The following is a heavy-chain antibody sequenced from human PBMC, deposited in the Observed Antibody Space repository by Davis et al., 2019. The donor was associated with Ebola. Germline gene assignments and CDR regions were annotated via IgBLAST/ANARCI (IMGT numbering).Heavy chain of an antibody. J-gene: IGHJ4*02. Sequence: GGSLRLSCAGSGFAFGDYAMHWVRQAPGKGLEWVSGINWNSGSIGYADSVKGRFTISRDNAKNSLYLQMNSLRTEDTAFYYCAKDLDLRGVYYFDYWGQGTLVTVSS. CDR3: AKDLDLRGVYYFDY. CDR2: INWNSGSI. V-gene: IGHV3-9*01. D-gene: IGHD3/OR15-3a*01. CDR1: GFAFGDYA.